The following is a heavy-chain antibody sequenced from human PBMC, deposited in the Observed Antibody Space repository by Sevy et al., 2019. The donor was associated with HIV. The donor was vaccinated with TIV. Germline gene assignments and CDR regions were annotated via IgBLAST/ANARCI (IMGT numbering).Heavy chain of an antibody. CDR1: GFTFSSYA. Sequence: GGCLRLSCAASGFTFSSYAMSWVRQAPGKGLEWVSAISGSGGSTYYADSVKGPFTISRDNSKNTLYLQMNSLRAEDTAVYYCAKRCSSSFDYWGQGTLVTVSS. CDR2: ISGSGGST. V-gene: IGHV3-23*01. D-gene: IGHD6-13*01. CDR3: AKRCSSSFDY. J-gene: IGHJ4*02.